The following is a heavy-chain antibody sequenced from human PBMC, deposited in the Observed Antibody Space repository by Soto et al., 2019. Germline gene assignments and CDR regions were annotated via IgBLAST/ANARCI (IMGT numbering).Heavy chain of an antibody. CDR2: ISAYNGNT. D-gene: IGHD3-10*01. CDR3: ARALKGLWFGERWFDP. V-gene: IGHV1-18*04. CDR1: GYTFTSYG. J-gene: IGHJ5*02. Sequence: QVQLVQSGAEVKKPGASVKVSCKASGYTFTSYGITWVRQAPGQGLEWMGWISAYNGNTNYAQKLQGRVTMTTDTSTSTAYMELRSLRSDDTVVYYYARALKGLWFGERWFDPWGQGTLVTV.